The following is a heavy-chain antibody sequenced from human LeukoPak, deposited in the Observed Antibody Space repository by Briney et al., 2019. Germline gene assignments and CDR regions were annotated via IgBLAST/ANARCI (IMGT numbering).Heavy chain of an antibody. CDR1: GYTLTELS. Sequence: ASVKVSCKVSGYTLTELSMHWVRQAPGKGLEWMGGFDPEDGETIYAQKFQSRVTMTEDTSTDTAYMELSSLRSEDTAVYYCATVPLRWGSSAFDYWGQGTLVTVSS. CDR2: FDPEDGET. J-gene: IGHJ4*02. D-gene: IGHD2-21*01. CDR3: ATVPLRWGSSAFDY. V-gene: IGHV1-24*01.